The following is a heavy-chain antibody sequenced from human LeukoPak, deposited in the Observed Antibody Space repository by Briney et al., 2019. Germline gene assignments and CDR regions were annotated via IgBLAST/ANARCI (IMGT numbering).Heavy chain of an antibody. CDR1: GGTFSSYA. Sequence: GASVKVSCKASGGTFSSYAISWVRQAPGQGLEWMGGIIPIFGTANYAQKFQGRVTITTDESTSTAYMELSSLRSEDTAVYYCSGSGSYYSAPLTPRGAYYYMDVWGKGTTVTVSS. J-gene: IGHJ6*03. D-gene: IGHD3-10*01. CDR3: SGSGSYYSAPLTPRGAYYYMDV. V-gene: IGHV1-69*05. CDR2: IIPIFGTA.